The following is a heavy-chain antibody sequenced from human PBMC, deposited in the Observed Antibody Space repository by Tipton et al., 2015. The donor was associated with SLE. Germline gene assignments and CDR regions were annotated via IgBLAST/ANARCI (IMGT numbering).Heavy chain of an antibody. D-gene: IGHD6-19*01. CDR2: VFTGGST. CDR3: ARMAGGWYALGY. Sequence: TLSLTCSFSGGSVSSGGYFYWTWVRQPAGKGLGWVGHVFTGGSTNYNPSLESRVSISLDTSKNEFSLKVNSVTAADTAVYYCARMAGGWYALGYWGQGTLVTVSS. J-gene: IGHJ4*02. V-gene: IGHV4-61*09. CDR1: GGSVSSGGYFY.